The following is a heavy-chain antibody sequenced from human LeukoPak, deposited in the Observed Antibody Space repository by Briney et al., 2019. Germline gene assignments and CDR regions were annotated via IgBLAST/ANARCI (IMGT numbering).Heavy chain of an antibody. CDR2: ISGSGGST. Sequence: GGSLRLSCAASGFTFSSYAMSWVRQAPGKGLEWVSAISGSGGSTYYADSVKGRFTISRDNSKNTLYLQMNSLKAEDTAVYYCAKDDRITMTVVVITGFDYWGQGTLVTVSS. CDR3: AKDDRITMTVVVITGFDY. D-gene: IGHD3-22*01. CDR1: GFTFSSYA. V-gene: IGHV3-23*01. J-gene: IGHJ4*02.